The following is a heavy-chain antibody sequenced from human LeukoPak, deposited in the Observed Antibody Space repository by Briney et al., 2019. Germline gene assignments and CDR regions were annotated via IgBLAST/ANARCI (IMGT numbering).Heavy chain of an antibody. CDR2: IYSGGST. J-gene: IGHJ4*02. V-gene: IGHV3-66*02. CDR3: AGEYYDILTGYYTFDY. D-gene: IGHD3-9*01. CDR1: GFTVSSNY. Sequence: GGSLRLSCAASGFTVSSNYMSWVRQAPGKGLEGVSVIYSGGSTYYADSVKGRFTISRDNSKNTLYLQMNSLRAEDTAVYYCAGEYYDILTGYYTFDYWGQGTLVTVSS.